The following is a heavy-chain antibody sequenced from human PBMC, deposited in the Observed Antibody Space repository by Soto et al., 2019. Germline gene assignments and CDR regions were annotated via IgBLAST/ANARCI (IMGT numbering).Heavy chain of an antibody. D-gene: IGHD2-21*02. Sequence: DVQLVESGGGLVQPGGSLRLSCAASGFPVSNNFISWVRQATGKGLEWVAVRKNSVDTDYADSVKGRFTISADNSRNTVYLQMNSVRAEDTAVYYCARDFFGVTASWVAFDVWGRWTTVTVSS. CDR3: ARDFFGVTASWVAFDV. CDR1: GFPVSNNF. J-gene: IGHJ3*01. V-gene: IGHV3-66*01. CDR2: RKNSVDT.